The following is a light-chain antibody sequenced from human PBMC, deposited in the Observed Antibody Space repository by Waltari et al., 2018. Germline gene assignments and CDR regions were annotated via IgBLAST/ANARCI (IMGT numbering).Light chain of an antibody. CDR1: QRLLHSNGYNS. Sequence: DIVMTQSPLSLPVTPGEPASISCRSRQRLLHSNGYNSLDWYLQKPGQSPQLLIYLGSNRASGVPDRFSGSGSGTDFTLKISRVEAEDVGVYYCMQALQTPRTFGQGTKLEIK. V-gene: IGKV2-28*01. CDR2: LGS. CDR3: MQALQTPRT. J-gene: IGKJ2*01.